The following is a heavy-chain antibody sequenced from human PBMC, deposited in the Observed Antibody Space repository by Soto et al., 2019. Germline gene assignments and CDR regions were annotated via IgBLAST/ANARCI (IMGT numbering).Heavy chain of an antibody. CDR1: GFTVSSNY. CDR3: ARETRFLEWASKVYYYYMDV. J-gene: IGHJ6*03. V-gene: IGHV3-66*01. Sequence: GESLQISCAASGFTVSSNYMSWVRQAPGKGLEWVSVIYSGGSTYYADSVKGRFTISRDNSKNTLYLQMNSLRAEDTAVYYCARETRFLEWASKVYYYYMDVWGKGTTVTVSS. CDR2: IYSGGST. D-gene: IGHD3-3*01.